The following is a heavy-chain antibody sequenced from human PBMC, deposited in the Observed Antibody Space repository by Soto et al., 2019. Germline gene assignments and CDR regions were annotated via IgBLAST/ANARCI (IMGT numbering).Heavy chain of an antibody. CDR3: ARDVSSDTTGFRGYDL. CDR2: FIPIFVSA. V-gene: IGHV1-69*01. D-gene: IGHD3-10*01. Sequence: QLHLVQSGAEVKKAGSSVTVSCKASGGTVSSYAITWVRQAPGKGLEWMGVFIPIFVSAHYAPKFQGRITSTADESTSTAYMELSGLTSEDTAIYYCARDVSSDTTGFRGYDLWGQGTQVTVSS. J-gene: IGHJ4*02. CDR1: GGTVSSYA.